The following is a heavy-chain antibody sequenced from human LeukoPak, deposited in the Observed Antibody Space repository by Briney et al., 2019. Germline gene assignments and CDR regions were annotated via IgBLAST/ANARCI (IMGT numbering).Heavy chain of an antibody. D-gene: IGHD2-21*01. J-gene: IGHJ6*03. V-gene: IGHV4-39*01. Sequence: SETVSLTCSVSGGSISSRSYYWGWIRQPPGEGLEWIVSTYYSGSTDYNPSLKSRVTISLDTSKNQFSLKLNSVTAADTAVYYCARLRVSYMDVWGKGTTVTVSS. CDR3: ARLRVSYMDV. CDR2: TYYSGST. CDR1: GGSISSRSYY.